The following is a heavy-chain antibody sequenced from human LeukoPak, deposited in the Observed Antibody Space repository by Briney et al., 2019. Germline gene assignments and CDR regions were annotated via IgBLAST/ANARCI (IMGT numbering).Heavy chain of an antibody. CDR2: IIPIFGTA. CDR3: ARATRAATVTTDPFDY. D-gene: IGHD4-17*01. CDR1: GGTFSSYA. J-gene: IGHJ4*02. V-gene: IGHV1-69*01. Sequence: ASVKVSCKASGGTFSSYAISWVRQAPGQGHEWMGGIIPIFGTANYAQKFQGRVTITADESTSTAYMELSSLRSEDTAVYYCARATRAATVTTDPFDYWGQGTLVTVSS.